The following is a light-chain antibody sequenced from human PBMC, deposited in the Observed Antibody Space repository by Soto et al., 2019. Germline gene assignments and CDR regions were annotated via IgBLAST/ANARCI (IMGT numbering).Light chain of an antibody. CDR1: QGISNY. CDR2: AAS. J-gene: IGKJ1*01. Sequence: DIQMTQSPSSLSASVGDRVTITCRASQGISNYLAWYQQKPGNVPNLLIYAASILQSGAPSRFSGSGSGTDFALTISRLEPEDFAVYYCQQYGSSPRTFGQGTKVEIK. V-gene: IGKV1-27*01. CDR3: QQYGSSPRT.